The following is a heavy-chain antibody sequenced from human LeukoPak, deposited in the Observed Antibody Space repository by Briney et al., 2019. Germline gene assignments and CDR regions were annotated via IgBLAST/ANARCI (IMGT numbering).Heavy chain of an antibody. D-gene: IGHD3-16*01. Sequence: SETLSLTCAVSGYSISSGYLWGWIRQPPGKGLEWIGTIYHSGGTYYNSSLKSRVTISVDTSSNQFSLNLTSVTAADTAVYYCARVGGGTFAYWGQGTLVTVSS. CDR1: GYSISSGYL. CDR2: IYHSGGT. CDR3: ARVGGGTFAY. J-gene: IGHJ4*02. V-gene: IGHV4-38-2*01.